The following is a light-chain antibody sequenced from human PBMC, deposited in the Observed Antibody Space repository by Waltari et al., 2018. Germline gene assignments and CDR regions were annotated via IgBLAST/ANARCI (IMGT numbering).Light chain of an antibody. CDR2: DVA. CDR1: NSDVGAYNY. Sequence: QSALTQPRSVSGSPGQSVPLSCTGTNSDVGAYNYVSWYQQRPGKAPKLVIYDVANRPSEVPDRFSGSKAGNTASLTISGLQADDEADYYCCSYAGRYTSVFGGGTKVTVL. CDR3: CSYAGRYTSV. J-gene: IGLJ2*01. V-gene: IGLV2-11*01.